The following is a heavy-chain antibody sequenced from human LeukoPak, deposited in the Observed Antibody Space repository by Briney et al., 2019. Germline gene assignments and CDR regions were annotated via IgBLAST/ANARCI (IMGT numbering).Heavy chain of an antibody. Sequence: GGSLRLSCAASGFIFSSYAMTWVRQAPGKGLEWVASIKEDGSKTYYVDSLKARFTISRDNAQMSLYLRMNNLRVDDTAVYYCARDVAVVESATSNFDHWGQGTLVSLSS. V-gene: IGHV3-7*01. J-gene: IGHJ4*02. D-gene: IGHD2-15*01. CDR1: GFIFSSYA. CDR3: ARDVAVVESATSNFDH. CDR2: IKEDGSKT.